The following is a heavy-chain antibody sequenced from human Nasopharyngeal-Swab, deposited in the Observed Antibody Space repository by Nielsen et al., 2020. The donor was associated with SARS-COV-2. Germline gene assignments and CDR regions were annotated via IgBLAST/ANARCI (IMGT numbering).Heavy chain of an antibody. Sequence: PETLSLTCTVSGRSISSSRYYCGWILQPPGTGLEWIGSIYYSGSTYYNPSPKSRFTISVDTSKNQFSLKLSSVTAADTAVYYCARQRVAAAGHYYYYYGMDVWGQGTTVTVSS. CDR1: GRSISSSRYY. D-gene: IGHD6-13*01. V-gene: IGHV4-39*01. CDR2: IYYSGST. J-gene: IGHJ6*02. CDR3: ARQRVAAAGHYYYYYGMDV.